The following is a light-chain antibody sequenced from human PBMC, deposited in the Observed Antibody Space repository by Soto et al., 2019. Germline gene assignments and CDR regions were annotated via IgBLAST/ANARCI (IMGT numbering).Light chain of an antibody. CDR3: VLYMGSGISV. J-gene: IGLJ3*02. CDR1: SGSVSTNYY. Sequence: QAVVTQEPSFSVSPGGTVTLTCGLSSGSVSTNYYPSWYQQTPGQAPLTLIYSTNTRSSGVPDRFSGSILGNKAALTITGAQADDESDYYCVLYMGSGISVFGGGTKLTVL. CDR2: STN. V-gene: IGLV8-61*01.